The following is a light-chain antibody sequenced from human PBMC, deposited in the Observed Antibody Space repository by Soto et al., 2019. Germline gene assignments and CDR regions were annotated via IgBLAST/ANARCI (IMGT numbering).Light chain of an antibody. Sequence: QSALTQPRSVSGSPGQSVTLSCTGTSSDVGGYNYVTWYQQYPGKAPKVMIYDVKTRPSGVPDRFSGSKSGNTASLTISGLQAEDEVDYYCCSYAGDYTFVFGTGTKLTVL. V-gene: IGLV2-11*01. J-gene: IGLJ1*01. CDR3: CSYAGDYTFV. CDR1: SSDVGGYNY. CDR2: DVK.